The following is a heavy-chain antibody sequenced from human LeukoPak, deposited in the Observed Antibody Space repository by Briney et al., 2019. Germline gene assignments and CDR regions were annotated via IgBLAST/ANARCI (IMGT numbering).Heavy chain of an antibody. V-gene: IGHV3-74*01. D-gene: IGHD6-19*01. CDR3: ASDQGSGWSLDY. CDR1: GFTFSSYW. Sequence: GGSLRLSCAASGFTFSSYWMHWVRQAPGRGLVWVSRINSDGSNTVYADSVKGRFTISRDNAKNTLYLQMDTLRVEDTAVYYCASDQGSGWSLDYWGLGTLVTVSS. CDR2: INSDGSNT. J-gene: IGHJ4*02.